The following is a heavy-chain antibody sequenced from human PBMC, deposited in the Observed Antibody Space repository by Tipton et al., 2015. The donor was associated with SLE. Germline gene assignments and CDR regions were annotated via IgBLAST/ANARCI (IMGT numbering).Heavy chain of an antibody. CDR1: GGSFSGYY. CDR3: ARDRQPYFDY. V-gene: IGHV4-31*11. D-gene: IGHD6-13*01. Sequence: LRLSCAVYGGSFSGYYWSWIRQHPGKGLEWIGYIYYSGSTYYNPSLKSRVTISVDTSKNQFSLKLSSVTAADTAVYYCARDRQPYFDYWGQGTLVTVSS. CDR2: IYYSGST. J-gene: IGHJ4*02.